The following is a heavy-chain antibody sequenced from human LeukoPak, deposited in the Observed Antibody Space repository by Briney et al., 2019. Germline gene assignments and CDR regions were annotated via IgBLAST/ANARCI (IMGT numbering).Heavy chain of an antibody. J-gene: IGHJ3*02. CDR2: IYTGDSDT. Sequence: GTSLKISCKGFGYSFTNYWIGWVRQMPGKGLECVGIIYTGDSDTRYSPSFQGQVTIPADKSISTAYLQWRSLKASDTAMYYCARPIVYDSSGYYPGAFDIWGQGTMVTVSS. CDR3: ARPIVYDSSGYYPGAFDI. V-gene: IGHV5-51*01. D-gene: IGHD3-22*01. CDR1: GYSFTNYW.